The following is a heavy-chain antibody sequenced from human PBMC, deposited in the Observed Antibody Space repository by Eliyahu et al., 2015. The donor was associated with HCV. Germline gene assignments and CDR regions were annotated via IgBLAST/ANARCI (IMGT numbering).Heavy chain of an antibody. Sequence: QVXLQESGPGLVKPSETLSLTCXVSGYSISSGYYWGWFRQPPGKGLEWIGSIXHSGSTYYNPSLKSRVTVSVDTSKNQFSLRLSSVTAADTAVYYCARDWVYCSSTSCYYYGMDVWGQGTTVTVSS. V-gene: IGHV4-38-2*02. J-gene: IGHJ6*02. CDR1: GYSISSGYY. CDR3: ARDWVYCSSTSCYYYGMDV. D-gene: IGHD2-2*01. CDR2: IXHSGST.